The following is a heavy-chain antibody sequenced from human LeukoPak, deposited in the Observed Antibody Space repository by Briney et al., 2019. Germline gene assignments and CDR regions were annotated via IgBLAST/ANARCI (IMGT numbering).Heavy chain of an antibody. CDR2: IKQDGSEK. J-gene: IGHJ4*02. CDR3: ARDVHPSYDFWSGFEHGYFDY. CDR1: GFTFSSYW. V-gene: IGHV3-7*01. Sequence: GGSLRLSCAASGFTFSSYWMSWVRQAPGKGLEWVANIKQDGSEKYYVDSVKGRFTISRDNAKNSLYLQMNSLRAEDTAVYYCARDVHPSYDFWSGFEHGYFDYWGQGTLVTVSS. D-gene: IGHD3-3*01.